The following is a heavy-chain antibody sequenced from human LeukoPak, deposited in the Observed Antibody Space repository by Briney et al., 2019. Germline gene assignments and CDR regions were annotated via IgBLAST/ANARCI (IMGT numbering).Heavy chain of an antibody. Sequence: GGSLGLSCAASGFTFSDYYMSWSRQAPGKGLEWVSYISSSGSTIYYADSVKGRFTISRDSAKNSLYLQMNSLRAEDTAVYYCARDYYGDYAYYGMDVWGQGTTVTVSS. J-gene: IGHJ6*02. CDR3: ARDYYGDYAYYGMDV. D-gene: IGHD4-17*01. V-gene: IGHV3-11*01. CDR2: ISSSGSTI. CDR1: GFTFSDYY.